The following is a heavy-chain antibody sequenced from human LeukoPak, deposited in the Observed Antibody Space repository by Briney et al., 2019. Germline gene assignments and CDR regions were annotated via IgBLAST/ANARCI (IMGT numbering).Heavy chain of an antibody. J-gene: IGHJ4*02. CDR1: GFTFGDYA. CDR3: AKDSGYQYSRGWH. V-gene: IGHV3-9*01. Sequence: GGSLRLSCAASGFTFGDYAMPWVRQAPGKGLEGVSGISWNGGSIGYADSVKGRFTISRDNAKNSLYLQMNRLRAEDTALYYCAKDSGYQYSRGWHWRQGTLVTVPS. D-gene: IGHD6-19*01. CDR2: ISWNGGSI.